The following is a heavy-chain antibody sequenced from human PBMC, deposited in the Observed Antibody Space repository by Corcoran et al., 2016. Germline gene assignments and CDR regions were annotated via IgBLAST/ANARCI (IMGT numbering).Heavy chain of an antibody. CDR2: IKSKTDGGKT. V-gene: IGHV3-15*01. CDR1: GFTFSNAW. Sequence: EVQLVESGGGLVKPGGSLRLSCAASGFTFSNAWMSWVRQAPGKGLEWVGRIKSKTDGGKTDYAAPVKCNFTISRDDSKNTLYLQMNSLKTEDTAVYYCTRPYCSDEYWGQGTLVTVSS. CDR3: TRPYCSDEY. D-gene: IGHD2-15*01. J-gene: IGHJ4*02.